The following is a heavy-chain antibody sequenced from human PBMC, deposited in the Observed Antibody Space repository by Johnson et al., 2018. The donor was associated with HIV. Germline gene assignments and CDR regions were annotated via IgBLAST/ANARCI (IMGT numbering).Heavy chain of an antibody. D-gene: IGHD6-19*01. Sequence: QVQLVESGGGVVQPGRSLRLSCAASGFTFSSFAIHWVRQAPGKGLEWVAVISYDGSNKYYADSVKGRFTISRDNSKNTLYLQMNSLRAEDTAVYYCAKGGSAVAVAFDIWGQGTMVTVSS. CDR2: ISYDGSNK. V-gene: IGHV3-30*04. CDR3: AKGGSAVAVAFDI. J-gene: IGHJ3*02. CDR1: GFTFSSFA.